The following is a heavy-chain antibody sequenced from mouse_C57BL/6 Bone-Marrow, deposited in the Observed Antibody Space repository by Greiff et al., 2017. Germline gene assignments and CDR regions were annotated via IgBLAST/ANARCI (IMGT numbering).Heavy chain of an antibody. CDR1: GFSLTSYG. CDR2: IWGGGST. J-gene: IGHJ3*01. V-gene: IGHV2-9*01. CDR3: AGGNYGFAY. D-gene: IGHD2-1*01. Sequence: VKLVESGPGLVVPSQSLSITCTVSGFSLTSYGVDWVRQPPGKGLEWLGVIWGGGSTNYNSAHVSRLSICKDNSKSQVFLKMNSLQTDDTAMYYCAGGNYGFAYWGQGTLVTVSA.